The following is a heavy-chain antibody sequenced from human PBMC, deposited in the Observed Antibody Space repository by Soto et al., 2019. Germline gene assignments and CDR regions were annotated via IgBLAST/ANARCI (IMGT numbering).Heavy chain of an antibody. CDR2: ISAYNGNT. CDR3: ARTFRCSSTSCLIGLGY. V-gene: IGHV1-18*01. D-gene: IGHD2-2*01. J-gene: IGHJ4*02. CDR1: GYTFTSYG. Sequence: QVQLVQSAAEVKKPGASVKVSCKASGYTFTSYGISWVRQAPGQGLEWMGWISAYNGNTNYAQKLQGRVTMTTDTSTSTAYMELRSLRSDDTAVYYCARTFRCSSTSCLIGLGYWGQGTLVTVSS.